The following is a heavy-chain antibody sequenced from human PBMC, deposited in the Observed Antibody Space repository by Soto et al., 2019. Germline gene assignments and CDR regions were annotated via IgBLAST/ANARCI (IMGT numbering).Heavy chain of an antibody. Sequence: EVQLVESGGGLVKPGGSLRLSCAASGFTFSSYSMNWVRQAPGKGLEWVSSITSSTSYIYYADSVKGRFTISRDNAKNSLYLQMNSLRAEDTAVYYCARLNGYYYGMDVWGKGTTVTVSS. D-gene: IGHD2-8*01. J-gene: IGHJ6*04. CDR2: ITSSTSYI. CDR3: ARLNGYYYGMDV. V-gene: IGHV3-21*01. CDR1: GFTFSSYS.